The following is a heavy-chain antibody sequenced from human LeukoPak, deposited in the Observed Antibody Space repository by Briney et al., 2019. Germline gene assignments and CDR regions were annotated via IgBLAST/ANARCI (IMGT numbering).Heavy chain of an antibody. CDR2: ISAYNGNT. D-gene: IGHD3-22*01. V-gene: IGHV1-18*01. CDR1: EYTFTSYA. CDR3: ARDGTGYYDSSGYYYYYYMDV. J-gene: IGHJ6*03. Sequence: GASVKVSCKASEYTFTSYAMHWVRQAPGQRLEWMGWISAYNGNTNYAQKLQGRVTMTTDASTSTAYMELRSLRSDDTAVYYCARDGTGYYDSSGYYYYYYMDVWGKGTTVTVSS.